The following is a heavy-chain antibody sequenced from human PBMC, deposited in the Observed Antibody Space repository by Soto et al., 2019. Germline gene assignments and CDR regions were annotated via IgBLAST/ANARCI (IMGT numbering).Heavy chain of an antibody. D-gene: IGHD3-10*01. CDR1: GFTFSSYA. V-gene: IGHV3-23*01. J-gene: IGHJ1*01. CDR2: ISGSGGTT. CDR3: AKRVGRGAANKAEYFQH. Sequence: EVQLLESGGGLVQPGGSLRLSCAASGFTFSSYAMSWVRQAPGKGLEWVSGISGSGGTTECADSVKGRFTISRDNSKNTLYLQMNSLSAEDTAVYYCAKRVGRGAANKAEYFQHWGQGTLVTVSS.